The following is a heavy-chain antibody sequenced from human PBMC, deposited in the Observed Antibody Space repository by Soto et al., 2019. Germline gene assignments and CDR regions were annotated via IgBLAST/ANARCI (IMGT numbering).Heavy chain of an antibody. CDR3: ARDQYSNYDLGWFDP. D-gene: IGHD4-4*01. CDR2: ISAYNGNT. Sequence: QVQLVQSGAEVKKPGASVKVSCKASGYTFTSYGISWVRQAPGQGLEWMGWISAYNGNTNYAQKLQGRVTMTTDTSTXTAYMELGSLRSDDTAVYYCARDQYSNYDLGWFDPWGQGTLVTVSS. V-gene: IGHV1-18*01. CDR1: GYTFTSYG. J-gene: IGHJ5*02.